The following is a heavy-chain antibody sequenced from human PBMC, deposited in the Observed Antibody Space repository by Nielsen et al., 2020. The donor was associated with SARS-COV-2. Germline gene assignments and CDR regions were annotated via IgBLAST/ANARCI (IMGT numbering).Heavy chain of an antibody. CDR3: ATAPVFVEYFDWLSP. J-gene: IGHJ5*02. CDR2: FDPEDGET. D-gene: IGHD3-9*01. CDR1: GYTLTELS. Sequence: ASVKVSCKVSGYTLTELSMHWVRQAPGKGLEWMGGFDPEDGETIYAQKFQGRVTMTEDTSTDTAYMELSSLRSEDTAVYYCATAPVFVEYFDWLSPWGQGTLVTVSS. V-gene: IGHV1-24*01.